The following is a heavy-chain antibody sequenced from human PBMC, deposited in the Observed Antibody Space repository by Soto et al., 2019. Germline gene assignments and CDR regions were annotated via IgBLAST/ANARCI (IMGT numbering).Heavy chain of an antibody. CDR1: GGSFSGYY. V-gene: IGHV4-59*01. CDR3: ARGSAAGTKSPFDY. J-gene: IGHJ4*02. CDR2: IHYSGST. D-gene: IGHD6-13*01. Sequence: SETLSLTCAVYGGSFSGYYWSLVRQSPGKGLEWIGYIHYSGSTNYNPSLKSRVTISVDTSKNQLSLKLSSVTAADTAVYYCARGSAAGTKSPFDYWGQGTLVTVSS.